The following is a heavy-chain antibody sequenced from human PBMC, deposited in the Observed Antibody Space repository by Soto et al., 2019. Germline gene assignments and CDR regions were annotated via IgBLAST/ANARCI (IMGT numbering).Heavy chain of an antibody. CDR3: AAVRYYDFWSGYVPTEY. J-gene: IGHJ4*02. CDR1: ELVFSTYA. Sequence: GGSLRLSWAASELVFSTYACYWVRQAPGKGLEFVSAITADGSSTYYVESVRGRFTISRDNSRKTLYLQMGSVRSDDMAVYYCAAVRYYDFWSGYVPTEYWGQGAQVTV. D-gene: IGHD3-3*01. CDR2: ITADGSST. V-gene: IGHV3-64*02.